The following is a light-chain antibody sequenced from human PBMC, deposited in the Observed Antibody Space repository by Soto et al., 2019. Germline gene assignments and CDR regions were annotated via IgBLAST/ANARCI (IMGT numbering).Light chain of an antibody. Sequence: EIVLTQSPATLSLSPGERATLSCRASQSIGLAIAWYQHKPGQAPRLLIFDASQRATGIPARFRGSGSGTDFTHSISSLEPEDFAVSYCQQRTHRPPWTFGQGTKVESK. CDR3: QQRTHRPPWT. V-gene: IGKV3-11*01. CDR2: DAS. CDR1: QSIGLA. J-gene: IGKJ1*01.